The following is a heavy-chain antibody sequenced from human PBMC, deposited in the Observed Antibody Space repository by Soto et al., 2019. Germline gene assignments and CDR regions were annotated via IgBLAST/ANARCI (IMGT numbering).Heavy chain of an antibody. CDR1: GGSISSSTSY. Sequence: LSLTCTVSGGSISSSTSYWGWIRQPPGKGLEWIAVISYSGSTFYNPSLKSRVTISVDMSKNQFSLRLNSVTAADTAIYYCARRIPVAGPYHYYFDHWGQGTLVTVSS. CDR3: ARRIPVAGPYHYYFDH. J-gene: IGHJ4*02. CDR2: ISYSGST. D-gene: IGHD3-10*01. V-gene: IGHV4-39*01.